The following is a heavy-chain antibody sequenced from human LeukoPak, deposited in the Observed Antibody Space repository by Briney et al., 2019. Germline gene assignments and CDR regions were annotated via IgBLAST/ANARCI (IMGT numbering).Heavy chain of an antibody. CDR3: ARGLTTTVTTFDY. CDR1: GFTFSTYA. CDR2: ISPNGGST. J-gene: IGHJ4*02. Sequence: GGSLGLSCAASGFTFSTYAMHWVRQAPGKGLEYVSAISPNGGSTYYANSVKGRFSISRDNSKDTLYLQMGSLRAEDMAVYYCARGLTTTVTTFDYWGQGTLVTVSS. V-gene: IGHV3-64*01. D-gene: IGHD4-17*01.